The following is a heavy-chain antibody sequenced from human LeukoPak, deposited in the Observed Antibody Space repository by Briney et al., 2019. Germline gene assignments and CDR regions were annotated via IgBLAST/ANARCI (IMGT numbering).Heavy chain of an antibody. CDR2: ISGSGGST. CDR3: AKDHDYRREYYFDY. V-gene: IGHV3-23*01. D-gene: IGHD4-11*01. CDR1: GFTFSSYA. Sequence: PGGSLRLSCAASGFTFSSYAMSWVRQAPGKGREWVSAISGSGGSTYYADSVKGRFTISRDNSKNTLYLQMNSLRAEDTAVYYCAKDHDYRREYYFDYWGQGTLVTVSS. J-gene: IGHJ4*02.